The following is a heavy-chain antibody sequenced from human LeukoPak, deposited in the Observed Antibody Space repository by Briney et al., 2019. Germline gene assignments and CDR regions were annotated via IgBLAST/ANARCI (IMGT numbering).Heavy chain of an antibody. Sequence: PSETLSLTCTVSGGSISSGDYYWSWIRQPPGKGLEWIGYIYYSGSTYYNPSLKSRVTISVDTSKNQFSLKLSSVTAADTAVYYCARVRYYYGSGPYRYFDLWGRGTLVTVSS. CDR3: ARVRYYYGSGPYRYFDL. CDR1: GGSISSGDYY. J-gene: IGHJ2*01. D-gene: IGHD3-10*01. V-gene: IGHV4-30-4*01. CDR2: IYYSGST.